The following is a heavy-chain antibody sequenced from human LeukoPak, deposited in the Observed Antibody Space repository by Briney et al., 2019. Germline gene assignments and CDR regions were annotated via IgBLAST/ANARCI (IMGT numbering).Heavy chain of an antibody. CDR3: VAAGGNRS. J-gene: IGHJ4*02. CDR1: GFIFSNYG. V-gene: IGHV3-23*01. D-gene: IGHD2/OR15-2a*01. Sequence: GSLRLSCVASGFIFSNYGMTWVRQAPGKGLEWVATTSSFGTDYADSVKGRFTISRDNSKNTLYLQMNSLRGDDSGLYYCVAAGGNRSWSQGSPVTVSS. CDR2: TSSFGT.